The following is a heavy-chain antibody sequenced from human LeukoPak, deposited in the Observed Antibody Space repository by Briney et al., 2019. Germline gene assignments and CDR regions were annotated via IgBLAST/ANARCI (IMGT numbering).Heavy chain of an antibody. CDR1: GFAFSRYA. D-gene: IGHD6-19*01. CDR3: IPVAGTGFDY. CDR2: ISGSGGST. V-gene: IGHV3-23*01. Sequence: GGSLRLSCAASGFAFSRYAMTWVRQAPGKGLEWVSAISGSGGSTYYADSVKGRITISRDNSKNTLFLQMNSLRAEDTAVYYGIPVAGTGFDYWGQGTLVTVSS. J-gene: IGHJ4*02.